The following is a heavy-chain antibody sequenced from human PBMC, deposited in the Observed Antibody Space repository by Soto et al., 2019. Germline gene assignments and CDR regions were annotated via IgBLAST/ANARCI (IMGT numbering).Heavy chain of an antibody. D-gene: IGHD3-16*01. J-gene: IGHJ3*02. CDR1: GFTFDDYA. CDR3: AAIMIKFRADTGAFDI. V-gene: IGHV3-9*01. Sequence: GGSLRLSCAASGFTFDDYAMHWVRQAPGKGLEWVSGISWNSGSIGYADSVKGRFTISRDNAKNSLYLQMNSLRAEDTALYYCAAIMIKFRADTGAFDIWGQGTRVTFSS. CDR2: ISWNSGSI.